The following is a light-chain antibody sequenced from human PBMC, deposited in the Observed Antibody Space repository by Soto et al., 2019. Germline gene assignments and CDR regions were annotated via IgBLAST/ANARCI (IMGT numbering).Light chain of an antibody. V-gene: IGKV3-20*01. Sequence: EIVLTQSPGTLSLSPGERATLSFRASQSVSSNYLAWYQQKPGQAPRLLIYGASSRATGIPDRFSGSGSGTEFTLTISRLEPEDFAVYYCQQYGSSPPYTFGQGTKLEIK. CDR3: QQYGSSPPYT. CDR2: GAS. CDR1: QSVSSNY. J-gene: IGKJ2*01.